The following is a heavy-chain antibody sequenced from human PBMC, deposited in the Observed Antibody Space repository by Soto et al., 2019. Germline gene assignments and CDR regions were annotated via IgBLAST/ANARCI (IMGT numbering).Heavy chain of an antibody. V-gene: IGHV4-59*01. D-gene: IGHD1-7*01. Sequence: SETLSLTCTVSGGAIGSYYWSWIRQPPGKGLQWMWYISPRGSTNYNHSLKSRVTRVVDTSKNQFSLKLSSVTAADTAVYYCAGAGNYRFDYCGQGILGTVSS. J-gene: IGHJ4*02. CDR3: AGAGNYRFDY. CDR2: ISPRGST. CDR1: GGAIGSYY.